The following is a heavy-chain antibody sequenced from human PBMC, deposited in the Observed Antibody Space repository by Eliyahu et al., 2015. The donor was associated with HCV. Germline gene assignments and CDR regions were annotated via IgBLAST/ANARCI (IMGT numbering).Heavy chain of an antibody. CDR1: GGYLSGYY. CDR3: ARGINDLLNNYYGMDV. Sequence: QVQLQQWGAGLLKPSETLSLTCTVYGGYLSGYYWSWIRQPPREGAGGVGEINQSGSTNYNPSLKSRVIISVDTSKNQFSLKLTSVTAADTAVYYCARGINDLLNNYYGMDVWGQGTTVTVSS. CDR2: INQSGST. V-gene: IGHV4-34*01. J-gene: IGHJ6*02. D-gene: IGHD1-1*01.